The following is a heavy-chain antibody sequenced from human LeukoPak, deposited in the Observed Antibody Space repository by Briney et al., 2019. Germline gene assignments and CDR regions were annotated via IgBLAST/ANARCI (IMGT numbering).Heavy chain of an antibody. V-gene: IGHV4-39*01. J-gene: IGHJ5*02. CDR1: GGSISSSSYY. D-gene: IGHD1-26*01. CDR3: ARQGGSPDWFDP. Sequence: RASETLSLTCTVSGGSISSSSYYWVWIRQPPGKGLEWIGSMYYSGSTYYNPSLKSRVTISADTSKNQFSLKLSSVAAADTSVYCARQGGSPDWFDPWGQGTLVTVSS. CDR2: MYYSGST.